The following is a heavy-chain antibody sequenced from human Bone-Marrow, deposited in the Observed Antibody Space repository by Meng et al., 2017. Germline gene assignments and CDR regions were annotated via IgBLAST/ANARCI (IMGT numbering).Heavy chain of an antibody. CDR1: GFTFSSYA. J-gene: IGHJ4*02. D-gene: IGHD5-12*01. CDR2: ISYDGSNK. Sequence: LSLTCAASGFTFSSYAMHWVRQAPGKGLEWVAVISYDGSNKYYADSVKGRFTISRDNSKNTLYLQMNSLRAEDTAVYYCARDFAATIGITDYWGQGTLVTVSS. V-gene: IGHV3-30*04. CDR3: ARDFAATIGITDY.